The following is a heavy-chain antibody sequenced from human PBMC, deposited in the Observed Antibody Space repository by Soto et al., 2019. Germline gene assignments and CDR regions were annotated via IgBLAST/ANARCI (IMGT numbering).Heavy chain of an antibody. J-gene: IGHJ4*02. CDR1: GFTFSSYE. CDR2: ISSSGSTI. V-gene: IGHV3-48*03. D-gene: IGHD6-6*01. Sequence: GGSLRLSCAASGFTFSSYETNWVRQAPGKGLEWVSYISSSGSTIYYADSVKGRFTISRDNAKNSLYLQMNSLRAEDTAVYYCARAAGPSIAARPQFDYWGQGTLVTVSS. CDR3: ARAAGPSIAARPQFDY.